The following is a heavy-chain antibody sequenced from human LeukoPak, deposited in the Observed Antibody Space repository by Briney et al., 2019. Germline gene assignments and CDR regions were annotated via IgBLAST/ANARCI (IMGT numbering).Heavy chain of an antibody. V-gene: IGHV3-23*01. CDR1: GFTFSSYG. CDR3: AKCSSGWYFSYYYYYMDV. CDR2: ISGSGGST. D-gene: IGHD6-19*01. Sequence: PGGSLRLSCAASGFTFSSYGMSWVRQAPGKGLEWVSAISGSGGSTYYADSVKGRFTISRDNSKNTLYLQMNSLRAEDTAVYYCAKCSSGWYFSYYYYYMDVWGKGTTVTISS. J-gene: IGHJ6*03.